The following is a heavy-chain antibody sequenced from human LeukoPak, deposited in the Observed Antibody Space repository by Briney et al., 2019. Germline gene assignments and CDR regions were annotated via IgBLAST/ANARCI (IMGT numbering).Heavy chain of an antibody. J-gene: IGHJ3*02. CDR3: AKSYDTSGYGSYDAFDI. D-gene: IGHD3-22*01. CDR1: GFRFSNYA. Sequence: GGSLRLSCAASGFRFSNYAMSWVRQAPGKGLEWVSAVSDRSGSTYYADSVKGRFTISRDNSKNTLYLQMNSLRAEDTAVYYCAKSYDTSGYGSYDAFDIWGQGTMVTVSS. CDR2: VSDRSGST. V-gene: IGHV3-23*01.